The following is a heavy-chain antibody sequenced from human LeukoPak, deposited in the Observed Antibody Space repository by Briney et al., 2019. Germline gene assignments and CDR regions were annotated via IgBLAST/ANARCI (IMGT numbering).Heavy chain of an antibody. CDR3: AKRDEDYGSGSYYNHYFDY. J-gene: IGHJ4*02. D-gene: IGHD3-10*01. CDR1: GFTFATYA. V-gene: IGHV3-23*01. CDR2: LSGSGIST. Sequence: GGSLRLSCAASGFTFATYAMGWVRQAPGKGLEWVAALSGSGISTYYADSVKGRFTISRDNSENTLYLQMNSLRAEDTAVYYCAKRDEDYGSGSYYNHYFDYWGQGTLVTVSS.